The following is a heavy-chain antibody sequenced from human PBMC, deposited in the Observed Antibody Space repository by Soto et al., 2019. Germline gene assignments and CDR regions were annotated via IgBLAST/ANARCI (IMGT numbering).Heavy chain of an antibody. D-gene: IGHD2-2*01. CDR2: VSWNSGTM. Sequence: EVQLVESGGGLVQPGRSLRLSCAASGFSFDEYAMHRVRQAPGKGLEWVSGVSWNSGTMGYGDSVRGRFAISRDNAKNSLYLQMNSLTTEDTALYYCAKGFCSSTRCLTYSYMDVWGKGTTVTVSS. CDR3: AKGFCSSTRCLTYSYMDV. V-gene: IGHV3-9*01. CDR1: GFSFDEYA. J-gene: IGHJ6*03.